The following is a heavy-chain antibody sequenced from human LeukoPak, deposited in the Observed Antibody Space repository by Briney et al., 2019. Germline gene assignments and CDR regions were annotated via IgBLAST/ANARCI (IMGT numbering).Heavy chain of an antibody. V-gene: IGHV3-30*03. CDR1: GFTFGIYG. J-gene: IGHJ4*02. CDR2: ISYDGSSK. CDR3: ARDKDVYFDY. Sequence: GGSLRLSCAAPGFTFGIYGMHWVRQAPGKGLEWVALISYDGSSKYHADSVKGRFTISRDNSKNTLYLQMSSLRAEDTAVYYCARDKDVYFDYWGQGTLVTVSS.